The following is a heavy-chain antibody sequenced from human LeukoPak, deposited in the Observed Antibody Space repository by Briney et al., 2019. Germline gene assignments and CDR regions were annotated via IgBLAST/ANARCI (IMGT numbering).Heavy chain of an antibody. CDR3: ANSTRYNWNYLGYFDY. D-gene: IGHD1-7*01. J-gene: IGHJ4*02. V-gene: IGHV4-30-2*01. Sequence: PSETLSLTCTVSGGSISSGGYYWSWIRQPPGKGLEWIGYIYHSGSTYYNPSLKSRVTISVDRSKNQFSLKLSSVTAADTAVYYCANSTRYNWNYLGYFDYWGQGTLVTVSS. CDR1: GGSISSGGYY. CDR2: IYHSGST.